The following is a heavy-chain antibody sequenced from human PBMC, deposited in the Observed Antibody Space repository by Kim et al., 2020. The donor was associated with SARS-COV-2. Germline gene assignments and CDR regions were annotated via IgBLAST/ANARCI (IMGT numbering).Heavy chain of an antibody. J-gene: IGHJ4*02. CDR1: GFTFSTYA. V-gene: IGHV3-23*01. Sequence: GGSLRLSCAASGFTFSTYAMTWVRQAPGKGLEWVSSISGSGGSTSYADSAKGRFTISRDNSRNTLYLQMNSLRAEDTAVYYCVRIQGYSSVDGCWGQGTLCTVFS. D-gene: IGHD6-19*01. CDR2: ISGSGGST. CDR3: VRIQGYSSVDGC.